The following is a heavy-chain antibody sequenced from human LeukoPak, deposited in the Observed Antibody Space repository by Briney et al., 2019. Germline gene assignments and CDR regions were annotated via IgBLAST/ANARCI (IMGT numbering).Heavy chain of an antibody. Sequence: SETLSLTCSVSGMSISSYYWTWIRQPAGKGLEWIGRIFTSGSTSYNPSLTSRVTMSVDTSKNQFSLTLTSVTAADTAVYYCARLGYSSSWSNRYNWFDPWGQGTLVTVSS. CDR2: IFTSGST. J-gene: IGHJ5*02. CDR3: ARLGYSSSWSNRYNWFDP. CDR1: GMSISSYY. V-gene: IGHV4-4*07. D-gene: IGHD6-13*01.